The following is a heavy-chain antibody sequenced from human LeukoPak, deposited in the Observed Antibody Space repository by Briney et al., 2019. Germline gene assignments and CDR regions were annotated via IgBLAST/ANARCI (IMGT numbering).Heavy chain of an antibody. CDR3: ARHDYYGSGAPYYFDY. D-gene: IGHD3-10*01. V-gene: IGHV1-8*03. CDR1: GYTFTSYD. Sequence: GASVKVSCKASGYTFTSYDINWVRQATGQGLEDMGWMNPNNDNTVYARKFQGRLSLTRNTSIGTACMELSSLRSEDTAVYYCARHDYYGSGAPYYFDYWGQGTLVTVSS. J-gene: IGHJ4*02. CDR2: MNPNNDNT.